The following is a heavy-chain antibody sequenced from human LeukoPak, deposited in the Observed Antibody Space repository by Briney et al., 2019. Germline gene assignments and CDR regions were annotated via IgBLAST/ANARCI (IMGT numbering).Heavy chain of an antibody. CDR1: GLTFSTFA. CDR3: TKDRDGSGFLVGDWFDP. D-gene: IGHD3-22*01. CDR2: ISASDAAT. Sequence: RRSLRLSCEASGLTFSTFAMSWVRQAPGKGPEWVSVISASDAATYYSDSVKGRFTVSRDNYKNTLYLQMNDVRTEDTAIYYCTKDRDGSGFLVGDWFDPWGQGTLVTVSS. J-gene: IGHJ5*02. V-gene: IGHV3-23*01.